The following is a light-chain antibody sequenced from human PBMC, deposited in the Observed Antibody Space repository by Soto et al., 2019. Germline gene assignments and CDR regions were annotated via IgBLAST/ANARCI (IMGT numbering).Light chain of an antibody. J-gene: IGLJ2*01. CDR2: DVN. CDR1: SSDVGGYNY. CDR3: TSWTTSTTMI. Sequence: QSVLTQPASVSGSPGQSIAISCTGTSSDVGGYNYVCWYQQHPGKAPKLMLYDVNIRPSGVSNRFSGSKSGNTASLTISGLQAEDEADYYCTSWTTSTTMIFGGGTKVTVL. V-gene: IGLV2-14*01.